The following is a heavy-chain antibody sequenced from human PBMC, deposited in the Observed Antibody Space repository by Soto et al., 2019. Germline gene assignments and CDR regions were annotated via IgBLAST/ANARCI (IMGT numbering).Heavy chain of an antibody. D-gene: IGHD3-9*01. CDR1: GFSLSTSGVG. CDR3: AHTSYYDILTAIPGFDY. Sequence: GPTLVNPTQTLTLTFPFSGFSLSTSGVGVGWIRQPPGKALEWLALIYWDDDKRYSPSLKSRLTITKDTSKNQVVLTMTNMDPVDTATYYCAHTSYYDILTAIPGFDYWGQGTLVTVSS. V-gene: IGHV2-5*02. CDR2: IYWDDDK. J-gene: IGHJ4*02.